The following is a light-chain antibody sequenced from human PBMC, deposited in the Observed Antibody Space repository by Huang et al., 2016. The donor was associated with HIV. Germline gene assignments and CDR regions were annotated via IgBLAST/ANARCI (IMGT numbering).Light chain of an antibody. CDR3: QQLNHYPWIT. CDR1: QGIRSY. CDR2: AAS. V-gene: IGKV1-9*01. J-gene: IGKJ5*01. Sequence: IQLTQSPSSLSASVGDRVTITCRASQGIRSYLAWYQQKPGKAPKVLVYAASTLQSGVPSRVSGSGAGTDVTLTISSLQPEDCATYYCQQLNHYPWITFGQGTRLEIK.